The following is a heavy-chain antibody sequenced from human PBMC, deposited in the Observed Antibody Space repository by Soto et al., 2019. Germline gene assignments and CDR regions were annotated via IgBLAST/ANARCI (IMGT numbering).Heavy chain of an antibody. CDR3: ARDIKRRGYYYYGMDV. CDR1: GGSISSGGYS. CDR2: FYHSGST. D-gene: IGHD3-10*01. Sequence: QLQLQESGSGLVKPSQTLSLTCAVSGGSISSGGYSWSWIRQPPGKGLEWIGYFYHSGSTYYNPSLKSRVTISVDRSKNQFSLKLSSVTAADTAVYYCARDIKRRGYYYYGMDVWGQGTTVTVSS. V-gene: IGHV4-30-2*01. J-gene: IGHJ6*02.